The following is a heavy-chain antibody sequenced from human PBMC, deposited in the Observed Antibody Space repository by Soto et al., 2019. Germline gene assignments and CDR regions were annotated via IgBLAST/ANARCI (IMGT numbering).Heavy chain of an antibody. D-gene: IGHD5-12*01. Sequence: DVQPLESGGGLVQPGGSLRLSCAASGFSFSSYAMVWVRQAPGKGLEWVAVISARGGSSYFADSVKGRFTLSRDNSKSVLSLEMNSLRAEDTAIYFCAKGSIEYSASVDNWGQGTLVVVSS. CDR3: AKGSIEYSASVDN. CDR1: GFSFSSYA. CDR2: ISARGGSS. V-gene: IGHV3-23*01. J-gene: IGHJ4*02.